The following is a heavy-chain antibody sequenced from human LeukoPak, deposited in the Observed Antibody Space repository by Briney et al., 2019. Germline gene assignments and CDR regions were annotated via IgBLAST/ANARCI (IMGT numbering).Heavy chain of an antibody. D-gene: IGHD6-19*01. CDR1: GGSISSDY. CDR2: IYYSGST. Sequence: PSETLSLTCTVSGGSISSDYWSWIRQPPGKGLEWIGYIYYSGSTNYNPSLTSRVTISLDTSRNQFSLKLTSVTAADTAVYYCARDRGSGWYWFDPWGQGTLVTVSS. J-gene: IGHJ5*02. V-gene: IGHV4-59*01. CDR3: ARDRGSGWYWFDP.